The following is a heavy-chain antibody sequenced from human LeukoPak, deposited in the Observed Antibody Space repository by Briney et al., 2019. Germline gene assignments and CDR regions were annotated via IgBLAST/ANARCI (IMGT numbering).Heavy chain of an antibody. Sequence: GGSLRLSCAASGFTFSSYAMSWVRQAPGKGLEWVANIDPDGSETQYVGSVKGRFTTSRDNAKNSLYLQMNSLRAEDTAIYYCARIWYFGDNNWRYFDYWGQGTLVTVSS. D-gene: IGHD1-20*01. CDR2: IDPDGSET. CDR3: ARIWYFGDNNWRYFDY. V-gene: IGHV3-7*01. J-gene: IGHJ4*02. CDR1: GFTFSSYA.